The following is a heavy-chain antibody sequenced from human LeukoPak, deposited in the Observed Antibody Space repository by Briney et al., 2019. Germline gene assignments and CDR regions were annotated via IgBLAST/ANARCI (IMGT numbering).Heavy chain of an antibody. V-gene: IGHV1-2*02. Sequence: GASVKVSCKASGFTITDYFIHWVRQAPGQGLEWMGWINPKSGGTHCAQKFRGRVTMTRDLSMTTAYVELSSLKSDDTAVYYCARDLRRGFGELLSFDIWGQGTKVTVSS. CDR3: ARDLRRGFGELLSFDI. J-gene: IGHJ3*02. CDR2: INPKSGGT. CDR1: GFTITDYF. D-gene: IGHD3-10*01.